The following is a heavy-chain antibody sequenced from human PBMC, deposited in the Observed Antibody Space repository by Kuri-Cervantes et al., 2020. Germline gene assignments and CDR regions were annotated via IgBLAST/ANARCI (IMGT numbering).Heavy chain of an antibody. Sequence: GGSLRLSCAASGFTFSSYAMHWVRQAPGKGLEWVAVISYDGSNKYYADSVKGRFTISRDNSKNTLYLQMNSQRAEDTAVYYCAREVLAYCGGDCRRDAFDIWGQGTMVTVSS. D-gene: IGHD2-21*02. CDR1: GFTFSSYA. J-gene: IGHJ3*02. V-gene: IGHV3-30-3*01. CDR3: AREVLAYCGGDCRRDAFDI. CDR2: ISYDGSNK.